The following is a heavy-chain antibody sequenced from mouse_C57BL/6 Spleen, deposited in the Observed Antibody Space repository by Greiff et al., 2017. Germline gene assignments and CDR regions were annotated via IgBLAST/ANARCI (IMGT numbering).Heavy chain of an antibody. CDR1: GFNIKNTY. D-gene: IGHD1-1*01. CDR3: ARGAFTTVVEGYAMDY. V-gene: IGHV14-3*01. CDR2: IDPANGNT. Sequence: VQLQQSVAELVRPGASVKLSCTASGFNIKNTYMHWVKQRPEQGLEWIGRIDPANGNTKYAPKFQGKATITADTSSNTAYLQLSSLTSEDTAIYYWARGAFTTVVEGYAMDYWGQGTSGTVSS. J-gene: IGHJ4*01.